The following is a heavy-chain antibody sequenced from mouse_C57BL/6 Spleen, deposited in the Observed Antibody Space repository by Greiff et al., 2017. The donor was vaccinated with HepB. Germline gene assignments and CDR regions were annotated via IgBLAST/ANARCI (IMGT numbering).Heavy chain of an antibody. CDR1: GFTFSNYW. D-gene: IGHD4-1*01. CDR2: IRLKSDNYAT. CDR3: TDWYYAMDY. J-gene: IGHJ4*01. V-gene: IGHV6-3*01. Sequence: EVQLQQSGGGLVQPGGSMKLSCVASGFTFSNYWMNWVRQSPEKGLEWVAQIRLKSDNYATHYAESVKGRFTISRDDSKSSVYLQMNNLRAEDTGIYYCTDWYYAMDYWGQGTSVTVSS.